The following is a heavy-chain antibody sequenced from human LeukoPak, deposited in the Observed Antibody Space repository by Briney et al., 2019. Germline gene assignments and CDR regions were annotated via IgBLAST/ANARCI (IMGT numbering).Heavy chain of an antibody. CDR1: GGTFISYA. V-gene: IGHV1-69*13. J-gene: IGHJ2*01. CDR2: IIPIFGTA. D-gene: IGHD3-22*01. CDR3: ASRNLYYYDSSGYYLSYWYFDL. Sequence: SVKVSCKASGGTFISYAISWVRQAPGQGLEWMGGIIPIFGTANYAQKFQGRVTITADESTSTAYMELSSLRSEDTAVYYCASRNLYYYDSSGYYLSYWYFDLWGRGTLVTVSS.